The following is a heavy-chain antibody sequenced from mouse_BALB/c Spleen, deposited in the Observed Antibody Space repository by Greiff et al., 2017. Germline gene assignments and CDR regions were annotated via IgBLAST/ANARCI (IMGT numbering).Heavy chain of an antibody. CDR3: ARGTPYFDY. CDR1: GFNIKDYY. V-gene: IGHV14-1*02. J-gene: IGHJ2*01. Sequence: EVQLVESGAELVRPGALVKLSCKASGFNIKDYYMHWVKQRPEQGLEWIGWIDPENGNTIYDPKFQGKASITADTSSNTAYLQLSSLTSEDTAVYYCARGTPYFDYWGQGTTLTVSS. CDR2: IDPENGNT. D-gene: IGHD2-14*01.